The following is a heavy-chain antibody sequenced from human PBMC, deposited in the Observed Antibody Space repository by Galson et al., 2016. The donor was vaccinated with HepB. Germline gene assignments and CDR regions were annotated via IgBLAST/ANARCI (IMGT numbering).Heavy chain of an antibody. Sequence: SVKVSCKASGYTFSSYDINWVRQATGQGLEWIGWMTPNSGKTGYAQKFQGRVTLIRDTSISTAYMELTGLGSEDTAVYYCARNIYRTGDFDYWGQGTLVTVSS. CDR1: GYTFSSYD. J-gene: IGHJ4*02. CDR3: ARNIYRTGDFDY. V-gene: IGHV1-8*01. D-gene: IGHD7-27*01. CDR2: MTPNSGKT.